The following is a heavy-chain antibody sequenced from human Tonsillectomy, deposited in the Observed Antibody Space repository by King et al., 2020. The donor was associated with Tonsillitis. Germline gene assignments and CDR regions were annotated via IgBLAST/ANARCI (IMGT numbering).Heavy chain of an antibody. Sequence: VQLVESGGGLVQPGGSLRLSCEASGFTFSTYAMSWVRQAPGKGPEWVSAISGRDTRTFYADSVKGRFTISRDDSKNTVSLQMSILRAEDTAVYYCAKESPYSGNYRFYYFDYWGQGTLVTVSS. D-gene: IGHD1-26*01. CDR3: AKESPYSGNYRFYYFDY. CDR2: ISGRDTRT. J-gene: IGHJ4*02. V-gene: IGHV3-23*04. CDR1: GFTFSTYA.